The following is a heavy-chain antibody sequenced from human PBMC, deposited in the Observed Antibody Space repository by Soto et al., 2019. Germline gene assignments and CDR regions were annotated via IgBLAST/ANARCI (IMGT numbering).Heavy chain of an antibody. CDR2: ISYDGRNT. Sequence: QVQLVESGGGVVQPGRSLRLSCAASGFTFSYYGMHWVRQAPGKGLEWVSFISYDGRNTDFADSVKGRFTVSGDDSKSTLYLQMNSLRADDTAVYYCSRALRSAYDPGYYGMDVWGQGTTVSVSS. J-gene: IGHJ6*02. CDR1: GFTFSYYG. D-gene: IGHD5-12*01. CDR3: SRALRSAYDPGYYGMDV. V-gene: IGHV3-30*03.